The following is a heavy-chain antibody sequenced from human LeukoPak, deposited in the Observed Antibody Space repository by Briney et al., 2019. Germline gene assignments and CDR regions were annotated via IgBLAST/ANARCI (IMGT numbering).Heavy chain of an antibody. Sequence: PGGSLRLSCVGSGFTFSNHWMSWVRQAPGKGLEWVAHINQDGSERYYVDTVKGRFIVSRDNAKNSLYLQMNSPRADDTAVYYCARDSYRALEYWGQGTLVIVSS. CDR3: ARDSYRALEY. V-gene: IGHV3-7*01. D-gene: IGHD1-14*01. J-gene: IGHJ4*02. CDR1: GFTFSNHW. CDR2: INQDGSER.